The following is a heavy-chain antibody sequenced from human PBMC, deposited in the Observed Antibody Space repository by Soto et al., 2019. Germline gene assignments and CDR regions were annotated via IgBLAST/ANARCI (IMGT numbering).Heavy chain of an antibody. CDR1: GFTFSSYW. V-gene: IGHV3-7*01. CDR3: ARKGTDSSSWLHYYYYYGMDV. D-gene: IGHD6-6*01. J-gene: IGHJ6*02. Sequence: GGSLRLSCAASGFTFSSYWMSWVRQAPGKGLEWVANIKQDGSEKYYVDSVKGRFTIFRDNAKNSLYLQMNSLRAEDTAVYYCARKGTDSSSWLHYYYYYGMDVWGQGTTVTVSS. CDR2: IKQDGSEK.